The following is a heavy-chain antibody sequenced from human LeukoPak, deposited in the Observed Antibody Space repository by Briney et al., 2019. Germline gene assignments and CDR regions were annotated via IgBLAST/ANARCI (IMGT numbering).Heavy chain of an antibody. J-gene: IGHJ3*02. CDR1: GFTFSSYA. CDR2: ISGSGGGT. CDR3: AKALIVVVVAATDAAFDI. D-gene: IGHD2-15*01. Sequence: GGSLRLSCAASGFTFSSYAMGWVRQAPGKGLEWVSAISGSGGGTYYADSVKGQFTISRDNSKNTLYLQMNNLRAEDTAVYYCAKALIVVVVAATDAAFDIWGQGTMVTVSS. V-gene: IGHV3-23*01.